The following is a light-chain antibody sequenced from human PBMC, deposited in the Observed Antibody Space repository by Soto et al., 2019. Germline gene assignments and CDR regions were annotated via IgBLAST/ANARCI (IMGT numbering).Light chain of an antibody. CDR3: SSYTSTGTPV. V-gene: IGLV2-14*01. J-gene: IGLJ1*01. CDR1: STDVGGYNF. Sequence: QSALTQPASVSGSLGQSITMSCTGTSTDVGGYNFVSWYQQHPDKAPKLLIYEVTNRPSGVSNRFSGSKSGNTASLTISGLQAKDEADYYCSSYTSTGTPVFGTGTKLTVL. CDR2: EVT.